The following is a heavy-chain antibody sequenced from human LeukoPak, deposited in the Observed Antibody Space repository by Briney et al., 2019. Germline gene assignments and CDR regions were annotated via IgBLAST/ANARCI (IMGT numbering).Heavy chain of an antibody. J-gene: IGHJ5*02. V-gene: IGHV1-69*05. CDR1: GGTFSSYA. D-gene: IGHD6-13*01. Sequence: ASVKVSRKASGGTFSSYAISWVRQAPGQGLEWMGRIIPIFGTANYAQKFQGRVTITTDESTSTAYMELSSLRSEDTAVYYRARARGDYSSSWYDHWFDPWGQGTLVTVSS. CDR2: IIPIFGTA. CDR3: ARARGDYSSSWYDHWFDP.